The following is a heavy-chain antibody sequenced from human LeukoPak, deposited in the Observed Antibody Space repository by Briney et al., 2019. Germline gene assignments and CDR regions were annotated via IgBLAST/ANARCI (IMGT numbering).Heavy chain of an antibody. CDR3: ARSGWMARDAFDI. D-gene: IGHD5-24*01. J-gene: IGHJ3*02. V-gene: IGHV4-59*01. CDR2: IYYSGST. CDR1: GGSISSYY. Sequence: SETLSLTCTVSGGSISSYYWSWIRQPPGKGLEWIGYIYYSGSTNYNPSLKSRVTTSVDTSKNQFSLKLSSVTAADTAVYYCARSGWMARDAFDIWGQGTMVTVSS.